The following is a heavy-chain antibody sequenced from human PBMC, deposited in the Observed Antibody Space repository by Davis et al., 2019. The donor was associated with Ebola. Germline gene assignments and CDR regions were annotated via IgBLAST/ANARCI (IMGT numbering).Heavy chain of an antibody. J-gene: IGHJ4*02. CDR3: ASRIAATGYYFDY. D-gene: IGHD6-13*01. CDR1: AYSVNSDYY. CDR2: VYQIGDT. V-gene: IGHV4-38-2*01. Sequence: PSETLSLTCPVSAYSVNSDYYWGWIRQPPGKGLEWIGSVYQIGDTYYNSSLKSRVTMSVDTSKNQFSLKLTSVTAADTAVYYCASRIAATGYYFDYWGQGSLVTVSS.